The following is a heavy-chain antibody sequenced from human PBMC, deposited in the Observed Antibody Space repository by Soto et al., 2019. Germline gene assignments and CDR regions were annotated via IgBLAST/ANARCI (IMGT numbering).Heavy chain of an antibody. J-gene: IGHJ5*02. CDR2: INHSGST. CDR1: GGSFSGYY. CDR3: ASRRIVVVLRPFDP. V-gene: IGHV4-34*01. D-gene: IGHD2-21*01. Sequence: PSETLSLTCAVYGGSFSGYYWSWIRQPPGKGLEWIGEINHSGSTNYNPSLKSRVTISVDTSKNQFSLKLSSVTAADTAVYYCASRRIVVVLRPFDPWGQGTLVTVSS.